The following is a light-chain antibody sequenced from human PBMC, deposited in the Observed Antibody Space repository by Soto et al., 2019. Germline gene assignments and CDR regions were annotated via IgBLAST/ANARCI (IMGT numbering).Light chain of an antibody. V-gene: IGKV3-20*01. CDR2: GAS. Sequence: EIVLTQSPGTPSLSPGERATLYCSASQSVGSNYLAWYQQKPGQAPRVLIYGASSRATGIPDRFSGSGSGADFTLTISRLEPEDFAVYYCQQYTTSPFTFGPGTKVDIK. J-gene: IGKJ3*01. CDR3: QQYTTSPFT. CDR1: QSVGSNY.